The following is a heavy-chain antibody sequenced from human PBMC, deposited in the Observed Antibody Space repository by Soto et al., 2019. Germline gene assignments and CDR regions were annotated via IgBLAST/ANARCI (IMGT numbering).Heavy chain of an antibody. CDR3: AKDRVGGTFYTPLGF. CDR1: VFNFDNYG. V-gene: IGHV3-30*18. J-gene: IGHJ4*02. CDR2: ITYDGSNK. D-gene: IGHD1-7*01. Sequence: RWSLRLSCQASVFNFDNYGMHWFRQAPGKGLEWVAVITYDGSNKYYADSVKGRFTISRDNSKNTLSLHLNTLKPEDTAVYHCAKDRVGGTFYTPLGFWGQGTLVTVSS.